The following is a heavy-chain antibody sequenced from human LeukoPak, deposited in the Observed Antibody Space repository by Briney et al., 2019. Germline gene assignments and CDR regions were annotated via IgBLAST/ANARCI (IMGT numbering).Heavy chain of an antibody. J-gene: IGHJ4*02. CDR2: ISYDGSNK. CDR1: GFTFSSYG. Sequence: PGRSLRLSCAASGFTFSSYGMHWVRQAPGKGLEWVAVISYDGSNKYYADSVKGRFTISRDNSENTLYLQMNSLRAEDTAVYYCAKDWSGASGYYFDYWGQGTLVTVSS. D-gene: IGHD1-26*01. V-gene: IGHV3-30*18. CDR3: AKDWSGASGYYFDY.